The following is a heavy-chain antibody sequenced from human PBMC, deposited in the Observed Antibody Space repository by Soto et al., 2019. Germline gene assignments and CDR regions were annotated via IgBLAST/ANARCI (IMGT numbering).Heavy chain of an antibody. D-gene: IGHD5-12*01. J-gene: IGHJ4*02. CDR1: GGSISSYY. V-gene: IGHV4-59*01. CDR3: AREGSGYDYDY. CDR2: IYYSGST. Sequence: SETLSLTCTVSGGSISSYYWSWIRQPPGKGLEWIGYIYYSGSTNYNPSLKSRVTISVDTSKNQFSLKLSSVTAADTAVYYCAREGSGYDYDYWGQGTLVTVSS.